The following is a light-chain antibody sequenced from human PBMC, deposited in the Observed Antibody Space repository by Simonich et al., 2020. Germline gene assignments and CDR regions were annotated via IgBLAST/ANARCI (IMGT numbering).Light chain of an antibody. J-gene: IGKJ2*01. CDR3: QQYYSTPPYT. CDR1: KSVLYNSNNKNY. V-gene: IGKV4-1*01. CDR2: WAS. Sequence: DIVMTQSPESLAVSLGERATINCKSSKSVLYNSNNKNYLAWYQQKPGQPPTLLISWASNRESVVPDPFSGSGSGTDFTLTISSLQAEDVAVYYCQQYYSTPPYTFGQGTKLEIK.